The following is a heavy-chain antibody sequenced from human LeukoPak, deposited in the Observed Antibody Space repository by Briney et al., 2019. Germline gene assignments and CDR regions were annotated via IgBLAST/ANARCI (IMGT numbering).Heavy chain of an antibody. Sequence: PSETLSLTCTVSGGSISSYYWSWIRQPPGKGLEWIGYIYYSGSTNYNPSLKSRVTISVDTSKNQFSLKLSSVTAADTAVYYCAGFSGSYYYFDYWGQGTLVTVSS. V-gene: IGHV4-59*01. J-gene: IGHJ4*02. CDR1: GGSISSYY. CDR2: IYYSGST. D-gene: IGHD1-26*01. CDR3: AGFSGSYYYFDY.